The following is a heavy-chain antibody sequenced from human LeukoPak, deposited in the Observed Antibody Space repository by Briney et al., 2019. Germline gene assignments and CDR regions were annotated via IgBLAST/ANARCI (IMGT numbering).Heavy chain of an antibody. CDR2: ISSSGSTI. CDR1: GFTFSSFE. J-gene: IGHJ5*02. V-gene: IGHV3-48*03. Sequence: QPGGSLRLSCAASGFTFSSFEMNWVRQAPGKGLEWVSHISSSGSTIYYADSVKGRFTISRDNAENTLYLQMNSLRVEDTAVYYCTRRVSATRWFDPWGQGTLVTVSS. D-gene: IGHD2-15*01. CDR3: TRRVSATRWFDP.